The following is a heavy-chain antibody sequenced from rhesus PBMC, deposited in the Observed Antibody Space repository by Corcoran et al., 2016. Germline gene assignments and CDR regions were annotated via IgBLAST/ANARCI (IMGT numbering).Heavy chain of an antibody. Sequence: QVQLVQSGAEVKKPGASVKLSCTASGYTFTSYSINWVRQAPGQGLEWMVWTNPSKGKTGSAQKLQGSVTMTRDTSTSTAYMELSSLRSEDTAVYYCAREKCLLIYCLDSWGQGVVVTVSS. J-gene: IGHJ6*01. CDR3: AREKCLLIYCLDS. CDR2: TNPSKGKT. V-gene: IGHV1-200*01. D-gene: IGHD3-22*01. CDR1: GYTFTSYS.